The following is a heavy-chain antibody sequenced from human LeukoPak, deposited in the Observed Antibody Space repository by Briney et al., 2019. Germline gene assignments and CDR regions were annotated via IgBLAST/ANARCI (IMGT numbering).Heavy chain of an antibody. CDR3: ARVDYYGSGSYFVWWFDP. CDR1: GGSISSYY. V-gene: IGHV4-4*07. Sequence: SETLSLTCTVSGGSISSYYWSWIRRPAGKGLEWIGRIYTSGSTNYNPSLKSRVTMSVDTSKNQFSLKLSSVTAADTAVYYCARVDYYGSGSYFVWWFDPWGQGTLVTVSS. D-gene: IGHD3-10*01. CDR2: IYTSGST. J-gene: IGHJ5*02.